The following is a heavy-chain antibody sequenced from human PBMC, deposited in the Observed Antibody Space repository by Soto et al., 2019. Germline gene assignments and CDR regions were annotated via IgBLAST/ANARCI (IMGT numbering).Heavy chain of an antibody. CDR2: ISYDGGNK. Sequence: QVQLVESGGGVVQPGRSLRLSCAASGFTFSSYAMHWVRQAPGKGLEWVAVISYDGGNKYYADSVKGRFTISRDNSKNTLYLQINGLRDEDTAVYYCARPDYGSGSYPDYWGQGTLVTVSS. V-gene: IGHV3-30-3*01. D-gene: IGHD3-10*01. CDR3: ARPDYGSGSYPDY. CDR1: GFTFSSYA. J-gene: IGHJ4*02.